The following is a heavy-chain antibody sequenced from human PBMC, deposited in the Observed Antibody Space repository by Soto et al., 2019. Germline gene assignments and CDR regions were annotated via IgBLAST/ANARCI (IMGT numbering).Heavy chain of an antibody. Sequence: QVQLQESGPGLVKPSGTLSLTCTVSGGSMSSSNWWNWVRQPPGKGLEWIGEAHHSGRTNYNPSRKSRVTISVDKSKNQFALKLSSVTAADTAGYYCARAEATVLDYWGQGTLVTVSS. D-gene: IGHD4-17*01. CDR3: ARAEATVLDY. CDR2: AHHSGRT. CDR1: GGSMSSSNW. V-gene: IGHV4-4*02. J-gene: IGHJ4*02.